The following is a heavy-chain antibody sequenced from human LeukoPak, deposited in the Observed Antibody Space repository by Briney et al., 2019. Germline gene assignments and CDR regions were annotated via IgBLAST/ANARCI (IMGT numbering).Heavy chain of an antibody. CDR3: ARDRVLIYYYGMDV. V-gene: IGHV3-30-3*01. CDR2: ISYDGSNK. CDR1: GFTFSNYA. Sequence: GGSLRLSCAASGFTFSNYAMTWARQAPGKGLEWVAVISYDGSNKYYADSVKGRFTISRDNSKNTLYLQMNSLRAEDTAVYYCARDRVLIYYYGMDVWGQGTTVTVSS. J-gene: IGHJ6*02. D-gene: IGHD3-3*01.